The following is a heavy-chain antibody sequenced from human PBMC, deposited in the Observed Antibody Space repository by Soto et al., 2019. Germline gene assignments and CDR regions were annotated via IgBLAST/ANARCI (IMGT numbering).Heavy chain of an antibody. J-gene: IGHJ5*02. Sequence: SETLSLTCAVYGGSFSGYYWSWIRQPPGKGLEWIGEINYSGSTNYNPSLKSRVTISVDTSRNQFSLKLTSVTAADTAVYYCARAPGNRLRQYNWFDPWGQGTLVTVSS. CDR2: INYSGST. V-gene: IGHV4-34*01. D-gene: IGHD5-12*01. CDR1: GGSFSGYY. CDR3: ARAPGNRLRQYNWFDP.